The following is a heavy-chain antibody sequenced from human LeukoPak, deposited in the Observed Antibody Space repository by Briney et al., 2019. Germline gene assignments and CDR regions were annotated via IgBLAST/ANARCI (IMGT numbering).Heavy chain of an antibody. CDR2: ISGSGGST. D-gene: IGHD3-22*01. CDR1: GFTFSSYA. Sequence: QPGGSLRLSCAASGFTFSSYAMSWVRQAPGKGLEWVSAISGSGGSTYYADSVKGRFTISRDNAKNSLYLQMNSLRGEDTAVYYCARGFDSRFFNYWGRGTLVTVSS. V-gene: IGHV3-23*01. CDR3: ARGFDSRFFNY. J-gene: IGHJ4*02.